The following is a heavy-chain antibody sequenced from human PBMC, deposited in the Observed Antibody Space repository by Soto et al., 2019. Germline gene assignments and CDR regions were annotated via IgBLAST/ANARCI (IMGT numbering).Heavy chain of an antibody. D-gene: IGHD5-18*01. Sequence: SVNVSCNDSGGTFSSYAISWVRQAPGQGLDWIGGLIPIFGTANYAQRFQGRVTIAADEWRSAAYMELSSLRSEDTAVDYAARPIRGSVDTAMSYFYYRMGGWGQGTTVTVSS. CDR2: LIPIFGTA. CDR3: ARPIRGSVDTAMSYFYYRMGG. J-gene: IGHJ6*01. CDR1: GGTFSSYA. V-gene: IGHV1-69*13.